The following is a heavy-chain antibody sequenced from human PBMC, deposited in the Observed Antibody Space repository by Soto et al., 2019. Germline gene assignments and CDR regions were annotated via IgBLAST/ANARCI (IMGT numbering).Heavy chain of an antibody. CDR1: GGTFSSYA. J-gene: IGHJ5*01. V-gene: IGHV1-69*01. D-gene: IGHD3-10*01. Sequence: QVPLVQSGAEVKKPGSSVTVSCKASGGTFSSYAIHWVRQAPGQGLEWMGGIIPMYGPAKYAQRFQGRVTITADESTTTVCMELTSLTSQDTAVYYCARFTSMVRGVIDNGFDAWGHGTLVTVSS. CDR3: ARFTSMVRGVIDNGFDA. CDR2: IIPMYGPA.